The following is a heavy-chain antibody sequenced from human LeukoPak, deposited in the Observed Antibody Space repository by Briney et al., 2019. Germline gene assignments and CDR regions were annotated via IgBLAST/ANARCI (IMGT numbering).Heavy chain of an antibody. D-gene: IGHD3-10*01. J-gene: IGHJ6*03. V-gene: IGHV3-11*01. CDR3: ARYRVEILYFGDLSYYYYYMDV. CDR1: GFTFSDYY. Sequence: PGGSLRLSCAASGFTFSDYYMSWIRQAPGKGLEWVSYVTSSGSTVYYADSVQGRFTISRDNAKNSLSLQMNSLRAEDSAVYYCARYRVEILYFGDLSYYYYYMDVWGKGTTVTISS. CDR2: VTSSGSTV.